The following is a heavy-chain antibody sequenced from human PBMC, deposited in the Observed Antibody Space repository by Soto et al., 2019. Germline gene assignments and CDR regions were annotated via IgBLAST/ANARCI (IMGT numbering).Heavy chain of an antibody. CDR1: GFTFSSYA. V-gene: IGHV3-30-3*01. D-gene: IGHD3-16*01. CDR3: ARDLGHYVLDV. J-gene: IGHJ6*02. CDR2: ISYDGSNK. Sequence: GGSLRLSCAASGFTFSSYAMHWVRQAPGKGLEWVAVISYDGSNKYYADSVKGRFTISRDNSKNTLYLQMNSLRAEDTAVYYCARDLGHYVLDVWGQGTTVTVSS.